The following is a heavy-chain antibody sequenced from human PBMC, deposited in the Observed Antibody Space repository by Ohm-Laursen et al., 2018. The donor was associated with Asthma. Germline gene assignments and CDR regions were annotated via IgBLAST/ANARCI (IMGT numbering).Heavy chain of an antibody. D-gene: IGHD2-2*01. CDR1: GFTFSSYG. V-gene: IGHV3-30*18. J-gene: IGHJ4*02. Sequence: SLRLSCTASGFTFSSYGMHWVRQAPGKGLEWVAVISYDGSNKYYADSVKGRFTISRDNSKNTLYLQMNSLRAEDTAVYYCAKGEEIVVVPAAIDYWGQGTLVTVSS. CDR2: ISYDGSNK. CDR3: AKGEEIVVVPAAIDY.